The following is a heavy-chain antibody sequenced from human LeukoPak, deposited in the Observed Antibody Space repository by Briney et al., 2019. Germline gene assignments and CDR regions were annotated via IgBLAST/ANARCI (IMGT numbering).Heavy chain of an antibody. Sequence: PGGSLRLSCAASGFTFSSYSMNWVRQAPGKGLEWVSSISSSSSYIYYADSVKGRFTISRDNVKNSLYLQMNSLRAEDTAVYYCARDSSYYYDSSGYAHDYWGQGTLVTVSS. CDR3: ARDSSYYYDSSGYAHDY. D-gene: IGHD3-22*01. V-gene: IGHV3-21*01. CDR1: GFTFSSYS. CDR2: ISSSSSYI. J-gene: IGHJ4*02.